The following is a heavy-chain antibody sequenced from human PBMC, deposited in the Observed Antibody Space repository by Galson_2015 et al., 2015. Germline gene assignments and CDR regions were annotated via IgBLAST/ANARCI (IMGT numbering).Heavy chain of an antibody. J-gene: IGHJ5*02. CDR2: IYYSGST. Sequence: TLSLTCTVSGGSISSGGYYWSWIRQHPGKGLEWIGYIYYSGSTYYNPSLKSRVTISVDTSKNQFSLKLSSVTAADTAVYYCARAPGGGIVVVPAAIRLKWFDPWGQGTLVTVSS. D-gene: IGHD2-2*02. V-gene: IGHV4-31*03. CDR3: ARAPGGGIVVVPAAIRLKWFDP. CDR1: GGSISSGGYY.